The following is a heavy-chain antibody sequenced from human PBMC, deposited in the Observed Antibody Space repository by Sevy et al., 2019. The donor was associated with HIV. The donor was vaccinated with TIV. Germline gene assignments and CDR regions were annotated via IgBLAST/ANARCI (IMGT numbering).Heavy chain of an antibody. CDR3: ARVGRRDGYNFDYYYYYGLDV. CDR1: GFIFRSYG. V-gene: IGHV3-33*01. CDR2: IWSDGSGT. D-gene: IGHD5-12*01. J-gene: IGHJ6*02. Sequence: GGSLRLSCAASGFIFRSYGIHWVRQAPGKGLEWVAVIWSDGSGTYYGDSVRGRFTISRENFKNTEYLQMNSLRAEDTAVYYCARVGRRDGYNFDYYYYYGLDVWGRGTTVTVSS.